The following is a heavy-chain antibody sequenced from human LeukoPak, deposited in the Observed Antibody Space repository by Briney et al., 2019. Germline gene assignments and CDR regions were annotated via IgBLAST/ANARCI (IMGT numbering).Heavy chain of an antibody. V-gene: IGHV4-4*02. J-gene: IGHJ4*02. CDR2: IYHSGRT. Sequence: SETLSLTCAVSGGSITSNNWWSWVRQPPGKGLEWIGEIYHSGRTNYNSSLKSRVTISVDKSQNQFSLKLSSVTAADTAVYYCARNGGNSDVDDWGQGTLVTVSS. D-gene: IGHD4-23*01. CDR3: ARNGGNSDVDD. CDR1: GGSITSNNW.